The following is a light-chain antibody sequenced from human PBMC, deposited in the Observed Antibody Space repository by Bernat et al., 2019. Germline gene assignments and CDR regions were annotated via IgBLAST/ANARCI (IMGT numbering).Light chain of an antibody. CDR3: AAWDDRMNGPV. V-gene: IGLV1-44*01. CDR1: SSNIGSNT. J-gene: IGLJ3*02. Sequence: QSVLTQPPSKSGTPGQRATISCSGSSSNIGSNTVNWYQQLPGTAPKLLIYTNNQRPSGVPDRFSGSKSGTSASLAISGLQSEDEADYYCAAWDDRMNGPVFGGGTKLTVL. CDR2: TNN.